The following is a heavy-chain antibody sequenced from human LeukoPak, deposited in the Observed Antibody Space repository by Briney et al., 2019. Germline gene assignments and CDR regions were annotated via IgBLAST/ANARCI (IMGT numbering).Heavy chain of an antibody. J-gene: IGHJ3*02. D-gene: IGHD3-22*01. V-gene: IGHV1-2*02. CDR3: ARVARYDTSAFDAFGI. CDR2: IYPKRADT. Sequence: VASVKVSCKASGYTFSGYYMHWVRQAPGQGFEWMGWIYPKRADTKIAQKFQGRVTMTSDTSISTVYMELSSLRSDDAAVYYCARVARYDTSAFDAFGIWGQGTMVIVSP. CDR1: GYTFSGYY.